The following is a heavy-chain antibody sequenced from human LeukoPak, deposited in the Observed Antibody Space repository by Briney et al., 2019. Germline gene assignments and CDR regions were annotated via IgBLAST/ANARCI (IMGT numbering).Heavy chain of an antibody. CDR2: MNPNSGNT. V-gene: IGHV1-8*01. J-gene: IGHJ6*03. Sequence: ASVKVSCKASGYTFTSYDINWVRQATGQGLEWMGWMNPNSGNTGYAQKFQGRVTMTRNTSISTAYMELSSLRSEDTAVYYCARSVEIATNYYYYYYMDVWGKGTTVTISS. CDR1: GYTFTSYD. CDR3: ARSVEIATNYYYYYYMDV. D-gene: IGHD5-24*01.